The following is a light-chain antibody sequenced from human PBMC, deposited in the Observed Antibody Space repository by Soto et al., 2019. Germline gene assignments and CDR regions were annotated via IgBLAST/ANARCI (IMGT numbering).Light chain of an antibody. CDR2: ETS. CDR3: QQYGNSPT. J-gene: IGKJ1*01. V-gene: IGKV3-20*01. CDR1: QNIRDN. Sequence: TQSPATLSVSPGERATLSCRASQNIRDNLAWYQQRPGQAPRLLIYETSSRTTGIPDRFSGSGSGTDFTLTISRLEPEDFAVYYCQQYGNSPTFGQGTKVEIK.